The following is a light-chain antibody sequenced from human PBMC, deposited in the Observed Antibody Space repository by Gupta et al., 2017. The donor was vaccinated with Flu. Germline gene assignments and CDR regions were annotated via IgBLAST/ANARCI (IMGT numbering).Light chain of an antibody. CDR1: NIGSEV. V-gene: IGLV3-21*02. Sequence: TARITCGGNNIGSEVVHWYQQKAGQAPVVVGYVDSDRPSGIPERFSGAHSGNTANLKIRSVEAGDEADYYCQVWDYRSDHPLDGCGTGKKVT. CDR3: QVWDYRSDHPLDG. J-gene: IGLJ1*01. CDR2: VDS.